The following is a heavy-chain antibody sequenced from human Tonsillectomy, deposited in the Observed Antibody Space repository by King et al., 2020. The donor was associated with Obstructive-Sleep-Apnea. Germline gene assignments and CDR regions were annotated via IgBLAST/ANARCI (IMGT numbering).Heavy chain of an antibody. CDR1: GFTFSSYS. Sequence: QLVQSGGGLVKPGGSLRLSCAASGFTFSSYSMNWVRQAPGKGLEWVSSTSSSSNYIYYADSVKGRFTISRDNAKNSLYLQMNSLRAEDTAVYYCARDRENGESWFDPWGQGTLVTVSS. J-gene: IGHJ5*02. D-gene: IGHD3-10*01. CDR2: TSSSSNYI. V-gene: IGHV3-21*01. CDR3: ARDRENGESWFDP.